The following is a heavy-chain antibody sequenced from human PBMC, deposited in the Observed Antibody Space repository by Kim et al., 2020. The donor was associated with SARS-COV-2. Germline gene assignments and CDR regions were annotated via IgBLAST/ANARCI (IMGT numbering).Heavy chain of an antibody. Sequence: GGSLRLSCTASGFTFGDYAMSWFRQAPGKGLEWVGFIRSKAYGGTTEYAASVKGRFTISRDDSKSIAYLQMNSLKTEDTAVYYCTRESATVTPYYYGMDVWGQGTTVTVSS. CDR1: GFTFGDYA. CDR3: TRESATVTPYYYGMDV. CDR2: IRSKAYGGTT. V-gene: IGHV3-49*03. J-gene: IGHJ6*02. D-gene: IGHD4-17*01.